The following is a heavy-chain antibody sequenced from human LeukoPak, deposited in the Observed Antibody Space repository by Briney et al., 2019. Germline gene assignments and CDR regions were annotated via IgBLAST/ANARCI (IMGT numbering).Heavy chain of an antibody. Sequence: GGSLRLSCAASGFTFSSYWMHWVRQAPGKGLVWVSRINSDGSSTSYADSVKGRFTISRDNAKNTLYLQMNSLRAEDTAVYYCAIPNGHSSGWYLEYYFDYWGQGTLVTVSS. J-gene: IGHJ4*02. V-gene: IGHV3-74*01. CDR3: AIPNGHSSGWYLEYYFDY. CDR2: INSDGSST. CDR1: GFTFSSYW. D-gene: IGHD6-19*01.